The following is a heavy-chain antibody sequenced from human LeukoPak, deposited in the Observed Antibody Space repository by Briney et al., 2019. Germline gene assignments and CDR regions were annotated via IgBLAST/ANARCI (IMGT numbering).Heavy chain of an antibody. CDR3: AKDKMVRGVPFYGMDV. J-gene: IGHJ6*02. Sequence: PGGSLRLSCAASGFTFSSYAMSWVRQAPGKGLEWVSAISGSGGSTYYADPVKGRFTISRDNSKNTLYLQMNSLRAEDTAVYYCAKDKMVRGVPFYGMDVWGQGTTVTVSS. CDR1: GFTFSSYA. D-gene: IGHD3-10*01. CDR2: ISGSGGST. V-gene: IGHV3-23*01.